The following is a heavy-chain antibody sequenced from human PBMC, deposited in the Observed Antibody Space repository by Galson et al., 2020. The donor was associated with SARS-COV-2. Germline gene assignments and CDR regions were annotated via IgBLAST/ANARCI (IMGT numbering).Heavy chain of an antibody. D-gene: IGHD3-3*01. J-gene: IGHJ6*03. V-gene: IGHV3-30*01. CDR2: ISYDGSNK. CDR3: ARDYRYYDFWSGYSRGPHYYYYYYMDV. Sequence: GGSLRLSCAASGFTFSSYAMHWVRQAPGKGLEWVAVISYDGSNKYYADSVKGRFTISRDNSKNTLYLQMNSLRAEDTAVYYCARDYRYYDFWSGYSRGPHYYYYYYMDVWGKGTTVTVSS. CDR1: GFTFSSYA.